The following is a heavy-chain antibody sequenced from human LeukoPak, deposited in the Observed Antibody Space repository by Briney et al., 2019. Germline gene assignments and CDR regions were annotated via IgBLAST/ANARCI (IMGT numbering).Heavy chain of an antibody. V-gene: IGHV3-21*01. CDR1: GFTFSSYS. D-gene: IGHD3/OR15-3a*01. CDR3: ARARGTGVFDY. CDR2: ISSSSSYI. Sequence: GGSLRLSCAASGFTFSSYSMNWVRQAPGKGLEWVSSISSSSSYIYYADSVKGRFTISRDNAKNSLYLQMNSLRAEDTAVYYCARARGTGVFDYWGQGTLVTVSS. J-gene: IGHJ4*02.